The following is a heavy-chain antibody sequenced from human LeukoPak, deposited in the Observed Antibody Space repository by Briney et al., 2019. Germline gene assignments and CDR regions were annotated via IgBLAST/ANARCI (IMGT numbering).Heavy chain of an antibody. CDR3: AGITEDIVVVVAD. V-gene: IGHV4-34*01. D-gene: IGHD2-15*01. CDR2: INHSGST. CDR1: GGSFSGYY. Sequence: SETLSLTCAVYGGSFSGYYWSWIRQPPGKGLEWIGEINHSGSTNYNPSLKSRVTISVDTSKNQFSLKLSSVTAADTAVYYCAGITEDIVVVVADWGQGTLVTVSS. J-gene: IGHJ4*02.